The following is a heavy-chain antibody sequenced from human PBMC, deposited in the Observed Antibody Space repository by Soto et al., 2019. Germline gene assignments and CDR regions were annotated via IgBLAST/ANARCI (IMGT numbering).Heavy chain of an antibody. Sequence: GGSLRLSCAASGFTFSSYSMNWVRQAPGKGLEWVSSISSSSSYIYYADSVKGRFTISRDNAKNSLYLQMNSLRAEDTAVYYCARDHSTDIVVVPAAMREVYYYYYGMDVWGQGTTVTVSS. V-gene: IGHV3-21*01. CDR1: GFTFSSYS. CDR2: ISSSSSYI. CDR3: ARDHSTDIVVVPAAMREVYYYYYGMDV. J-gene: IGHJ6*02. D-gene: IGHD2-2*01.